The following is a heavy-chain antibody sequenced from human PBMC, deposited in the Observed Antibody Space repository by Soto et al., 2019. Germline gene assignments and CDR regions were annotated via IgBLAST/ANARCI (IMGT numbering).Heavy chain of an antibody. CDR3: ARWSLYDFWSGYRRWDYYGMDV. CDR2: IYYSGST. CDR1: GGSFSGYY. V-gene: IGHV4-59*01. Sequence: SETLSLTCAVYGGSFSGYYWSWIRQPPGKGLEWIGYIYYSGSTNYNPSLKSRVTISVDTSKNQFSLKLSSVTAADTAVYYCARWSLYDFWSGYRRWDYYGMDVWGQGTTVTVSS. D-gene: IGHD3-3*01. J-gene: IGHJ6*02.